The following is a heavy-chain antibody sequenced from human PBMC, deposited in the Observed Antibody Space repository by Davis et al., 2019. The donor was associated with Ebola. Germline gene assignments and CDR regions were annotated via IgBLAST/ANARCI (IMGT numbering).Heavy chain of an antibody. V-gene: IGHV1-2*02. J-gene: IGHJ5*02. Sequence: ASSLVFCYASSDISVAHYYNWVRQTPREGIEWVGCINPNFVGTHYAQTFQGRVTMTIDTSINTAYMELDRLKSDDTALYYCARGHTYGRWDDRFDPWGEGTLITVSS. CDR1: SDISVAHY. CDR2: INPNFVGT. CDR3: ARGHTYGRWDDRFDP. D-gene: IGHD5-18*01.